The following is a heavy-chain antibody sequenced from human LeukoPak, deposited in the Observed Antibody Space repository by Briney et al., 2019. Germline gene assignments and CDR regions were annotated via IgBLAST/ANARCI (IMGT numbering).Heavy chain of an antibody. CDR1: GFTFSSYW. V-gene: IGHV3-7*01. CDR2: IKQDGSEK. J-gene: IGHJ4*02. CDR3: ARDKEGYSGYGLD. Sequence: GGSLRLSCAASGFTFSSYWMSWVRQAPGKGLEWVANIKQDGSEKFYVDSVKGRFTISRDNAKNSLYLQMNSLRAEDTAVYYCARDKEGYSGYGLDWGQGTLVTVSS. D-gene: IGHD5-12*01.